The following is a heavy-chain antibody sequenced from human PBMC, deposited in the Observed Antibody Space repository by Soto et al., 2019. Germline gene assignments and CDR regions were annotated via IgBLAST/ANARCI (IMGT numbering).Heavy chain of an antibody. CDR2: ISYDGSNK. CDR3: AIEPRAAGPYDYYGMDV. CDR1: GFTYSSYA. Sequence: GGSVRHSGAACGFTYSSYAMHWIRQAPGKWLMWVAVISYDGSNKYYADSVKGRFTISRDNSKNTLYLQMNSLRAEDKAVYYCAIEPRAAGPYDYYGMDVWGQGTTVTVSS. V-gene: IGHV3-30-3*01. J-gene: IGHJ6*02. D-gene: IGHD6-13*01.